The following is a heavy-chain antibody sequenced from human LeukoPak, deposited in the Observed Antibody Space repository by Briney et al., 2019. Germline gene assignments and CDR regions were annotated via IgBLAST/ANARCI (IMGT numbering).Heavy chain of an antibody. V-gene: IGHV3-7*03. CDR2: INPDGSQK. J-gene: IGHJ4*02. Sequence: GGSLRLSCVASGFNFGDYWMSWVRQAPGNGLEWVANINPDGSQKYHVDSVWGRFTVSRDNAQNTLYLQVNSLRAEDTAVYYCAKDPMVRGSTYDYWGQGTLVTVSS. CDR1: GFNFGDYW. D-gene: IGHD3-10*01. CDR3: AKDPMVRGSTYDY.